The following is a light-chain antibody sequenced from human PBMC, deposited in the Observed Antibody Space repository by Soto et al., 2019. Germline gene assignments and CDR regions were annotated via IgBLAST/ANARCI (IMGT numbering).Light chain of an antibody. Sequence: SYELTQPPSAYVYPGQTASIACAGEKLGDKYACWYQQKPGQSPVLGIYQDSKRPPGIPERFSGSHSGNTATLTISGTQAMDEADYYCQAWDSSTVVFGGGTKVTVL. CDR2: QDS. CDR3: QAWDSSTVV. CDR1: KLGDKY. V-gene: IGLV3-1*01. J-gene: IGLJ2*01.